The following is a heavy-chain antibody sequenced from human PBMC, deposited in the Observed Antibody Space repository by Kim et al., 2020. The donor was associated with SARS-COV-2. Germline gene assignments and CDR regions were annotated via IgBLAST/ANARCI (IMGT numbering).Heavy chain of an antibody. CDR3: ARERFGGSFDY. V-gene: IGHV1-3*01. D-gene: IGHD3-10*01. Sequence: ASVKVSCKASGFTFSDYAMYWVRQAPGQRLEWMGWINAGSGNTRYSQKFQDRVTITWDTSASTAYMDLTSLRFEDTAVCYCARERFGGSFDYWGQGTLVSVSS. CDR1: GFTFSDYA. J-gene: IGHJ4*02. CDR2: INAGSGNT.